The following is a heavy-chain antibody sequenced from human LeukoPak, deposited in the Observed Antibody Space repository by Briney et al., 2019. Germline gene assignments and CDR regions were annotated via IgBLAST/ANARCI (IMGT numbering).Heavy chain of an antibody. D-gene: IGHD1-26*01. CDR3: ARDLMGWDLHYFDY. V-gene: IGHV3-20*04. Sequence: GGSLRLSCAASGFIFDDYGMSWVRQAPGKGLEWVSGINWNGGSTGYADSVKGRFTISRDNAKNSLYLQMHSLRAEDTAVYYCARDLMGWDLHYFDYWGQGTLVTVSS. J-gene: IGHJ4*02. CDR1: GFIFDDYG. CDR2: INWNGGST.